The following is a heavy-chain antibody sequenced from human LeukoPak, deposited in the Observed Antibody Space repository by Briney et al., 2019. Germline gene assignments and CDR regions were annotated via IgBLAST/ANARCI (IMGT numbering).Heavy chain of an antibody. CDR2: IYSGGST. D-gene: IGHD4-17*01. Sequence: GGSLRLSCAASGFTVSSNYMSWVRQAPGKGLEWVSVIYSGGSTYYADSVKGRFTISRDNSKNTLYLQMNSLRAEDTAVYYCARVNSYGVSLDYWGQGTLVTVSS. CDR1: GFTVSSNY. J-gene: IGHJ4*02. CDR3: ARVNSYGVSLDY. V-gene: IGHV3-53*01.